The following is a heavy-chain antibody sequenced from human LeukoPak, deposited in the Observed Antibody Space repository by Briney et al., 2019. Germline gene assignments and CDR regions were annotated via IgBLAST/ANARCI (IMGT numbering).Heavy chain of an antibody. CDR2: INPNSGGT. V-gene: IGHV1-2*02. CDR1: GGTFSSYA. J-gene: IGHJ4*02. D-gene: IGHD6-13*01. Sequence: ASVKVSCKASGGTFSSYAISWVRQAPGQGLEWMGWINPNSGGTNYAQKFQGRVTMTRDTSISTAYMELSRLRSDDTAVYYCARGFSHSWYSGGYWGQGTLVTVSS. CDR3: ARGFSHSWYSGGY.